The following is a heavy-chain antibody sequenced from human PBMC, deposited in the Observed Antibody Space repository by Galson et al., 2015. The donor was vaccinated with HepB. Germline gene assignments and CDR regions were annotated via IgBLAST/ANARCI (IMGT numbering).Heavy chain of an antibody. Sequence: SLRLSCAASGFTFRDYPMHWVRQAPGKGLEWVALISYTGSNQYYADSVRGRFTVSRHNSRNSLYLQMNSLKTDDTAVYYCARTVLPAAYSSAWFGLWGRGTLVTVSS. CDR1: GFTFRDYP. CDR2: ISYTGSNQ. D-gene: IGHD6-25*01. V-gene: IGHV3-30*04. CDR3: ARTVLPAAYSSAWFGL. J-gene: IGHJ5*02.